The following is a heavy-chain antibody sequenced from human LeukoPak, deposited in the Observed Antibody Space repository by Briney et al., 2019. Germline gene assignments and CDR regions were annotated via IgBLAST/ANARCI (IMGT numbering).Heavy chain of an antibody. D-gene: IGHD1-26*01. Sequence: PGRSLRLSCAASGFTFSSYAMHWVRQAPGKGLEWVAVISYDGSNKYYADSVKGRFTISRDNSKNTLYLQMNSLRAGDTAVYYCADSDSGSYYWGQGTLVTVSS. V-gene: IGHV3-30-3*01. CDR2: ISYDGSNK. CDR3: ADSDSGSYY. J-gene: IGHJ4*02. CDR1: GFTFSSYA.